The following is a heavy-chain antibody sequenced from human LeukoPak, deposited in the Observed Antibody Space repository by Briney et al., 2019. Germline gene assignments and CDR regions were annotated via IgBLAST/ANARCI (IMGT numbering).Heavy chain of an antibody. D-gene: IGHD5-24*01. V-gene: IGHV4-59*01. Sequence: KSSETLSLTCTVSGGSISTYYWSWIRQPPGKGLEWIGYIYYSGSTNYNPSLKSRVTISVDRSKNQFSLKLTSVTAADTAVYFCARGAVQMSTILYWFDPWGQGTLVTVSS. CDR3: ARGAVQMSTILYWFDP. CDR1: GGSISTYY. CDR2: IYYSGST. J-gene: IGHJ5*02.